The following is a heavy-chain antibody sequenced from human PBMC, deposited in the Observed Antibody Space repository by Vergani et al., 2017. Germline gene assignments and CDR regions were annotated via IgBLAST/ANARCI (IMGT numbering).Heavy chain of an antibody. D-gene: IGHD3-3*01. Sequence: QVQLVESGGGLVKTGGSLRLSCAASGFTFSDYYMSWIRQAPGKGLEWVSYIISSSSYTNYAAPVKGRFTISRDNAKNALYLQMNSLRAADTAVYYCARYDYDFWSGYLRNYYYGMDVWGQGTTVTVSS. CDR1: GFTFSDYY. CDR2: IISSSSYT. J-gene: IGHJ6*02. CDR3: ARYDYDFWSGYLRNYYYGMDV. V-gene: IGHV3-11*06.